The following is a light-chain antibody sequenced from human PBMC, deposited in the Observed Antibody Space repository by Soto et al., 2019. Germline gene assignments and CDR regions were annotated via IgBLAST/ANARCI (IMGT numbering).Light chain of an antibody. J-gene: IGLJ1*01. CDR3: SSYAGSLYV. CDR2: DVT. CDR1: SSDVGGYKY. Sequence: QSVLTQPRSVSGSPGQSVTISCTGTSSDVGGYKYVSWYQQHPGKAPKLMIFDVTKRPSGVPDRFSGSKSDNAASLTISGLQPDDEADYYCSSYAGSLYVFGTGTQLTVL. V-gene: IGLV2-11*01.